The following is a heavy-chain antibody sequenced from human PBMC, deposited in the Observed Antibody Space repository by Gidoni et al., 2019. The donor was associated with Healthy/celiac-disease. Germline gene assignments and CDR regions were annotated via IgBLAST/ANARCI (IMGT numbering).Heavy chain of an antibody. Sequence: QVQLEESAGGVVQPGRDLRLSCAASGFTFSSYALEWVAVISYDGSNKSYADSVKGRFTISRDSSKNTLYLQMNSLRAEDTAVYYCAREEGGDYLHAFDIWGQGTMVTVSS. CDR2: ISYDGSNK. CDR1: GFTFSSYA. CDR3: AREEGGDYLHAFDI. J-gene: IGHJ3*02. V-gene: IGHV3-30-3*01. D-gene: IGHD4-17*01.